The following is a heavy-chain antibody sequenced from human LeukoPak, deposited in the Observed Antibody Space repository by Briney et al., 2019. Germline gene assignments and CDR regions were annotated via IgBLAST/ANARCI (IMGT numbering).Heavy chain of an antibody. CDR2: ISGSGDST. J-gene: IGHJ3*02. CDR1: GFIFSNHG. CDR3: AKDPNVDIVATIMGDAFDI. V-gene: IGHV3-23*01. D-gene: IGHD5-12*01. Sequence: GGSLRLSCAASGFIFSNHGMNWVRQAPGKGLEWVSTISGSGDSTYHADSVKGRFTISRDNSKNTLYLQMNSLRAEDTAVYYCAKDPNVDIVATIMGDAFDIWGQGTMVTVSS.